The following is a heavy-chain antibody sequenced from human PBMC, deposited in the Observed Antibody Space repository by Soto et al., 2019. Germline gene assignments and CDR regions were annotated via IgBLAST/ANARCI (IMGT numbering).Heavy chain of an antibody. CDR3: ARDGLSSSSSFDY. CDR1: GYNFTDYW. CDR2: IYPGDSDT. D-gene: IGHD6-6*01. V-gene: IGHV5-51*01. J-gene: IGHJ4*02. Sequence: GESLKISCKASGYNFTDYWIGWVRQMPGKGLEWMGIIYPGDSDTKYSPSFQGQVTMSADKSISTAYLQWNSLKASDTAMYYCARDGLSSSSSFDYWGQGTLVTVSS.